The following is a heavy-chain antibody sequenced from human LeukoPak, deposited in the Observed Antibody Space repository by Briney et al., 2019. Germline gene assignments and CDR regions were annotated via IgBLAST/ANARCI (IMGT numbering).Heavy chain of an antibody. Sequence: ASVKVSCKASGYTFTGYYMHWVRQAPGQGLEWMGWINPNSGGTNYAQKFQGWVTMTRDTSISTAYMELSRLRSDDTAVYYGARLYSGSYSDELVIRPNAFDIWGQGTMVAVSS. D-gene: IGHD1-26*01. CDR1: GYTFTGYY. J-gene: IGHJ3*02. V-gene: IGHV1-2*04. CDR2: INPNSGGT. CDR3: ARLYSGSYSDELVIRPNAFDI.